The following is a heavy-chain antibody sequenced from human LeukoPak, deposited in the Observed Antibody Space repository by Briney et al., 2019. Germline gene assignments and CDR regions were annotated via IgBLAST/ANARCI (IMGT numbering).Heavy chain of an antibody. D-gene: IGHD6-13*01. Sequence: SETLSLTCTVSGGAISSGSYYWGWIRQPPGKGLESIGTIHYSGSTYYNPPLKSRVTISVDTSKNQFSLKLSSVTAADTAVYYCARHVSDSSSWYPFDYWGQGTLVTVSS. CDR1: GGAISSGSYY. V-gene: IGHV4-39*01. CDR2: IHYSGST. J-gene: IGHJ4*02. CDR3: ARHVSDSSSWYPFDY.